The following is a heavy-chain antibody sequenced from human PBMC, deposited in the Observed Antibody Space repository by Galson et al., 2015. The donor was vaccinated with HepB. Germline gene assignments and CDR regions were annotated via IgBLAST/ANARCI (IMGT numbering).Heavy chain of an antibody. V-gene: IGHV2-5*02. CDR3: ARFVVRFTYFDP. D-gene: IGHD2-21*01. Sequence: PALVKPTQTLTLTCTFSGFSLTSGVGVGWIRQPPGKALEWLALLYWDDDKRYSPSLKSRLTITKGTSKDQVVLTLTNMDPEDTATYYCARFVVRFTYFDPWGQGILVTVSS. J-gene: IGHJ5*02. CDR1: GFSLTSGVG. CDR2: LYWDDDK.